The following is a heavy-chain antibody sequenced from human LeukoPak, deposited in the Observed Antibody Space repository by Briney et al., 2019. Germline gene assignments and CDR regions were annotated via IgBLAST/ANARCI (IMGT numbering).Heavy chain of an antibody. D-gene: IGHD3-16*01. CDR3: ARDKQHSYGRYYDH. Sequence: SETLSLTCTVSGGSISSYYWSWIRQPPGKGLEGVGSIYHSGSTYYNPSLKSRVTISVDTSKNQFSLKLSSVTAADTAVYYCARDKQHSYGRYYDHWGQGALVTVSS. V-gene: IGHV4-38-2*02. CDR2: IYHSGST. J-gene: IGHJ4*02. CDR1: GGSISSYY.